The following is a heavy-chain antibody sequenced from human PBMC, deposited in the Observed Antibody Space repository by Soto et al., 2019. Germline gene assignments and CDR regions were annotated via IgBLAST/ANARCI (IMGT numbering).Heavy chain of an antibody. CDR2: INHSGST. CDR3: ARGVASYYYGSGSYMFDP. V-gene: IGHV4-34*01. CDR1: GGSFSGYY. Sequence: SETLSLTCAVYGGSFSGYYWSWIRQPPGKGLEWIGEINHSGSTNYNPSLKSRVTISVDTSKNQFSLKLSSVTAADTAVYYCARGVASYYYGSGSYMFDPWGQGTLVTVSS. D-gene: IGHD3-10*01. J-gene: IGHJ5*02.